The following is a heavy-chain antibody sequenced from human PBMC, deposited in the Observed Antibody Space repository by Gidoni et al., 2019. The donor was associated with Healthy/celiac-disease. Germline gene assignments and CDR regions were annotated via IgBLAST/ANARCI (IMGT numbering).Heavy chain of an antibody. CDR1: GFTFSNAW. J-gene: IGHJ4*02. D-gene: IGHD1-7*01. Sequence: EVQLVESGGGLVKPGGSLRLSCAASGFTFSNAWMSWVRQAPGKGLEWVGRIKSKTDGGTTDYAAPVKGRCTISRDDSKNTLYLQMNSLKTEDTAVYYCTTEPRRPPSSGWNYETWGQGTLVTVSS. CDR2: IKSKTDGGTT. V-gene: IGHV3-15*01. CDR3: TTEPRRPPSSGWNYET.